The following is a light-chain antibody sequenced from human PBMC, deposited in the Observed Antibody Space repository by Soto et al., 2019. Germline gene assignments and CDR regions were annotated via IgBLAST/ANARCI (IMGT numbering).Light chain of an antibody. V-gene: IGKV3-11*01. CDR3: QQRLSWPIT. CDR1: ESVRDE. CDR2: DSS. Sequence: VLTQAPASLSFSPGERAALPCRASESVRDELGWYQQKPGQAPRLLIFDSSNRATGIPARFSGSGYGTDFTLSISSLEPEDFAVYYCQQRLSWPITFGQGTRLEIK. J-gene: IGKJ5*01.